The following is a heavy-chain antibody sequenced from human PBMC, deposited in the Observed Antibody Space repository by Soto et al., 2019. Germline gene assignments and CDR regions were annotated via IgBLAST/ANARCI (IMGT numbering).Heavy chain of an antibody. D-gene: IGHD2-2*01. CDR1: GFTLDDYT. CDR2: VGWNGGDI. Sequence: VQLVESGGGLVQPGGSLRLSCAVSGFTLDDYTMHWVRQAPGKGLEWVSGVGWNGGDIVYADSVKGRFTVSRDNTRNSLYLEVNSLTTDDTAIYFCAKERAVVVPVSTSYFHYYGLDVWGQGTTVTVS. CDR3: AKERAVVVPVSTSYFHYYGLDV. J-gene: IGHJ6*02. V-gene: IGHV3-9*01.